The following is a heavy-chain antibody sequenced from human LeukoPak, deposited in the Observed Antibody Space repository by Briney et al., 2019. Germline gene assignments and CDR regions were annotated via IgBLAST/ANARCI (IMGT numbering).Heavy chain of an antibody. CDR2: ISFSGSTI. CDR1: GFTVSDYY. J-gene: IGHJ2*01. CDR3: ARVRKYSGYYSWYFDL. V-gene: IGHV3-11*04. Sequence: GGSLRLSCAASGFTVSDYYMTWIRQAPGKGLDWVSYISFSGSTIYYADSVKGRFTISRENAKNSLNSLRAGDTAVYYCARVRKYSGYYSWYFDLWGRGTLVTVSS. D-gene: IGHD5-12*01.